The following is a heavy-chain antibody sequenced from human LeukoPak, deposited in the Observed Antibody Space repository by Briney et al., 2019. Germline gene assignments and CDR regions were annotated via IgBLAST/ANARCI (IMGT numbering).Heavy chain of an antibody. J-gene: IGHJ4*02. Sequence: GASVKVSCKASGYTFTGYYMHWVRQAPGQGLEWMGGIIPIFGTANYAQKFQGRVTITADKSTSTAYMELSSLRSEDTAVYYCASTPIDYYGSGSYYRHFDYWGQGTLVTVSS. CDR2: IIPIFGTA. V-gene: IGHV1-69*06. CDR1: GYTFTGYY. D-gene: IGHD3-10*01. CDR3: ASTPIDYYGSGSYYRHFDY.